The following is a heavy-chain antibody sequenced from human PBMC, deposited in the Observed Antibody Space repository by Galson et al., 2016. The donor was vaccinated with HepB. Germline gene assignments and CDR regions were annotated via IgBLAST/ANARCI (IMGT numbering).Heavy chain of an antibody. CDR2: IYPGDSQT. CDR3: ARRTYGAPFYI. CDR1: GYTFTIYW. V-gene: IGHV5-51*01. J-gene: IGHJ3*02. Sequence: QSGAEVKKPGESLKISCKGSGYTFTIYWIAWVRQMPGKGLEWMGIIYPGDSQTIYSPSFQGQVTISVDKSISTAYLQWGSLKASDTAMYYCARRTYGAPFYIWGQGTMVTVSS. D-gene: IGHD4/OR15-4a*01.